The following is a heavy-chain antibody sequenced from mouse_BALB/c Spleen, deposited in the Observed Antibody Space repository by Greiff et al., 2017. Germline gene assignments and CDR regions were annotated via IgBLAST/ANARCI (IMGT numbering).Heavy chain of an antibody. CDR1: GFTFSDYG. CDR2: ISNLAYSI. D-gene: IGHD2-3*01. V-gene: IGHV5-15*02. CDR3: AREDGYYVFDY. J-gene: IGHJ2*01. Sequence: EVHLVESGGGLVQPGGSRKLSCAASGFTFSDYGMAWVRQAPGKGPEWVAFISNLAYSIYYADTVTGRFTISRENAKNTLYLEMSSLRSEDTAMYYCAREDGYYVFDYRGQGTTLTVSS.